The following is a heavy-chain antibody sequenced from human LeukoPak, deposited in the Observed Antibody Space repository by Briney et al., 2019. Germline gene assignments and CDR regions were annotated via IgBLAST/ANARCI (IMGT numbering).Heavy chain of an antibody. D-gene: IGHD3-10*01. V-gene: IGHV3-74*01. J-gene: IGHJ4*02. CDR1: GFTLSDYW. Sequence: GGSLRLSCAASGFTLSDYWMHWVRQVPGKGLMWISRFTNDESGAGYADSVMGRFIISRDDTKNTLYLQMNSLRAEDTAVYYCASSGYGHFYYDYWGQGAVVTVSS. CDR2: FTNDESGA. CDR3: ASSGYGHFYYDY.